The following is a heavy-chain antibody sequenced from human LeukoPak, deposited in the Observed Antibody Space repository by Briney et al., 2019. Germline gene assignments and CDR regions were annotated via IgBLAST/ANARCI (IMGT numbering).Heavy chain of an antibody. CDR1: GFTFSSYS. CDR3: ARGAGKATVNAFDI. CDR2: ISSSSTYI. J-gene: IGHJ3*02. D-gene: IGHD4-17*01. Sequence: GGSLRLSCAASGFTFSSYSMNWVRQAPGKGLEWVSSISSSSTYIYYADSAKGRFTISRDNAKNSLYLQMNSPRAEDTAVYYCARGAGKATVNAFDIWGQGTMVTVSS. V-gene: IGHV3-21*01.